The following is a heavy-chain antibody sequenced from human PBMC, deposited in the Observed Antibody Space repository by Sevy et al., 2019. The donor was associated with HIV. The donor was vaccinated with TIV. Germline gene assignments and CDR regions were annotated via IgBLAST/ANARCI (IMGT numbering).Heavy chain of an antibody. CDR2: INHTGST. J-gene: IGHJ4*02. CDR3: SREPGYASGWSVY. D-gene: IGHD6-19*01. V-gene: IGHV4-34*01. CDR1: GGSFSGYY. Sequence: ETLSLTCAVYGGSFSGYYWSWIRQPSGKGLEWIGEINHTGSTNYNPSLKSRVTMSVDTSKNQFSLKLSSVTAADTGVYYCSREPGYASGWSVYWGQGTLVTVSS.